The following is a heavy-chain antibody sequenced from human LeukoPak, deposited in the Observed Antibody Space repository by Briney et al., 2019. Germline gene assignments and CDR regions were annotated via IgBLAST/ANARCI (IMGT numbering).Heavy chain of an antibody. V-gene: IGHV1-18*01. CDR2: ISTYNGNT. Sequence: ASVKVSCKASGYTFINYDFSWVRQAPGQGLEWMGWISTYNGNTNYAQKLQGRVTMTRDTSISTAYMELRSLRSDDTAVYYCARARHFDWLLYEDYWGQGTLVTVSS. J-gene: IGHJ4*02. CDR3: ARARHFDWLLYEDY. D-gene: IGHD3-9*01. CDR1: GYTFINYD.